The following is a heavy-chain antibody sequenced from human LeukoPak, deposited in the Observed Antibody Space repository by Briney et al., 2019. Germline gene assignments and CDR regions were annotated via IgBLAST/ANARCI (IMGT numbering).Heavy chain of an antibody. CDR1: GFTFSSYG. D-gene: IGHD6-6*01. CDR3: ARAAEQLVGVWAVHYYYYMDV. Sequence: GGSLRLSCAASGFTFSSYGMSWVRQAPGKGLEWVSAISGSGGSTYYADSVKGRFTISRDNAKNSLYLQMNSLRAEDTAVYYCARAAEQLVGVWAVHYYYYMDVWGKGTTVTVSS. V-gene: IGHV3-23*01. J-gene: IGHJ6*03. CDR2: ISGSGGST.